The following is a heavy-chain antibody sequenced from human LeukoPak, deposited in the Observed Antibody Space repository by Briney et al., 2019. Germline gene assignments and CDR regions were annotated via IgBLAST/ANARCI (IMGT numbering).Heavy chain of an antibody. V-gene: IGHV4-59*12. CDR1: GGSSSSYY. Sequence: SETLSLTCTVSGGSSSSYYWSWIRQPPGKGLEWIGYMYSSGSTNYNPSLKSRVTISVDTSKNQFSLKLSSVTAAGTAVYYCATYGGNYYYYGMDVWGQGTTVTVSS. CDR3: ATYGGNYYYYGMDV. D-gene: IGHD4-23*01. J-gene: IGHJ6*02. CDR2: MYSSGST.